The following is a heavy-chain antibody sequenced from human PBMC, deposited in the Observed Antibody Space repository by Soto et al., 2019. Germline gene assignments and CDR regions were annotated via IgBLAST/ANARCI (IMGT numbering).Heavy chain of an antibody. J-gene: IGHJ6*02. V-gene: IGHV3-33*01. D-gene: IGHD1-1*01. CDR3: ARRGAMWNGAYYYGMDV. CDR2: IWFDGTNK. Sequence: QVQLVESGGGVVQPGKSLRLSCAASGFTFRTYGMHWVRQAPGKGLEWVAVIWFDGTNKHYIDSVKGRFTISRDNSKNTLYLKMTSLAAGDTAVYYCARRGAMWNGAYYYGMDVWGQGTTVIVPS. CDR1: GFTFRTYG.